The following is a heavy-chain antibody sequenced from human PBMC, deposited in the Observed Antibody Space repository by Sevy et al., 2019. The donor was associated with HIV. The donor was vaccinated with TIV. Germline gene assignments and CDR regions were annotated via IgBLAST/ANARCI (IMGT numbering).Heavy chain of an antibody. V-gene: IGHV3-23*01. CDR1: GFTFSRYA. J-gene: IGHJ4*02. CDR3: ARKYDSSGYFDY. CDR2: ISGSGGSGDKT. D-gene: IGHD3-22*01. Sequence: GGSLRLSCAASGFTFSRYAMNWVRQAPGKGLEWLSGISGSGGSGDKTNYADSVKGRFTISRDDSKNSLYLQLNSLRAEDPAIYYCARKYDSSGYFDYWGQGTLVTVSS.